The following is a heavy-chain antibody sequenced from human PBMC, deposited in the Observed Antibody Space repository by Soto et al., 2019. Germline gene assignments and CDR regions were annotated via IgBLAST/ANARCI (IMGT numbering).Heavy chain of an antibody. CDR1: GYTFTSYG. D-gene: IGHD3-10*01. Sequence: AASVKVSCKASGYTFTSYGISWVRQAPGQGLEGMGWISAYNGNTNYAQKLQGRVTMTTDTSTSTAYMELRSLRSDDTAVYYCARDSTQSKTRWFGPRIDYWGQGTLVTVSS. CDR2: ISAYNGNT. CDR3: ARDSTQSKTRWFGPRIDY. V-gene: IGHV1-18*04. J-gene: IGHJ4*02.